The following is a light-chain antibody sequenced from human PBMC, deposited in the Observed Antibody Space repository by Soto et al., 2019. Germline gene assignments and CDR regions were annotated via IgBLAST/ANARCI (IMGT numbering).Light chain of an antibody. CDR2: AAS. CDR1: QSISSY. CDR3: QQSYSIFMYT. Sequence: DIQMTQSPSSLSASVGDRVTITCRASQSISSYLNWYQQKPGKAPKHLIYAASSLQSGVPSRFSGSGSGTDFTLTISSLQPEDFATYYCQQSYSIFMYTFGQGTKVDIK. J-gene: IGKJ2*01. V-gene: IGKV1-39*01.